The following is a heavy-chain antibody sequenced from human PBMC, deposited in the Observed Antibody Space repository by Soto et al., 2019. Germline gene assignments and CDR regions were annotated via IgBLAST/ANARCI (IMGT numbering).Heavy chain of an antibody. D-gene: IGHD1-1*01. Sequence: QVQLVESGGGVVQPGRSLRLSCAASGFSFSSYGMHWVRQAPGKGLEWVAMISYDGTDEYYADSVEGRFTISRDNSKKAVYLQTHSLRAEDTAVYYCGKQESDWNDHFDDWGEGTLVTVS. CDR2: ISYDGTDE. V-gene: IGHV3-30*18. CDR3: GKQESDWNDHFDD. J-gene: IGHJ4*02. CDR1: GFSFSSYG.